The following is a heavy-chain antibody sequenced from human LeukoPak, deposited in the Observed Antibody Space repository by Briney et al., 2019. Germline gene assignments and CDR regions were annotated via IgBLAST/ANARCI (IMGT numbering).Heavy chain of an antibody. D-gene: IGHD1-26*01. Sequence: SETLSLTCTVSGGSISSSSYYWGWIRQPPGKGLEWIGSIYYSGSTYYNPSLKSRVTISVDTSKNQFSLKLSSVTAADTAVYYCARDSSRWELPAYNWFDPWGQGTLVTVSS. V-gene: IGHV4-39*07. CDR2: IYYSGST. J-gene: IGHJ5*02. CDR1: GGSISSSSYY. CDR3: ARDSSRWELPAYNWFDP.